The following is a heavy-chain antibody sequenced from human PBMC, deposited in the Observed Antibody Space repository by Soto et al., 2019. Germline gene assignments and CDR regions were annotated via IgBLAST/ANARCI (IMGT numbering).Heavy chain of an antibody. CDR2: ISSSGSTI. Sequence: GGSLRLSCAASGFTFSDYYMSWIRQAPGKGLEWVSYISSSGSTIYYADSVKGRFTISRDNAKNSLYLQMNSLRAEDTAVYYCASVVVAAPEDAFDIWGQGTMVTVSS. V-gene: IGHV3-11*01. J-gene: IGHJ3*02. CDR1: GFTFSDYY. CDR3: ASVVVAAPEDAFDI. D-gene: IGHD2-21*02.